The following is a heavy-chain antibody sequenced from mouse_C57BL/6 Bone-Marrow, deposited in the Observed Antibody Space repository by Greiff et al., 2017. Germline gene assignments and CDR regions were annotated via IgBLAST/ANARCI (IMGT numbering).Heavy chain of an antibody. CDR3: AREDDYEGFAY. CDR2: IAPSDSYT. V-gene: IGHV1-69*01. CDR1: GYTFTSYW. J-gene: IGHJ3*01. D-gene: IGHD2-4*01. Sequence: VQLQQPGAELVMPGASVKLSCKASGYTFTSYWMHWVRQRPGQGLEWIGEIAPSDSYTNYNQKFKGKSTLTVDKSSSTAYMQLSSLTSEDSAVYYCAREDDYEGFAYWGQGTLVTVSA.